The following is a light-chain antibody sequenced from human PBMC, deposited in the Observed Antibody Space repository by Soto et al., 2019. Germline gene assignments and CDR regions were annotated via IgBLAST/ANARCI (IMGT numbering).Light chain of an antibody. CDR3: QQYGSSPLT. CDR1: QSVSSSY. CDR2: DAS. V-gene: IGKV3-20*01. Sequence: EIVLTQSPGTLSLSPGERATLPCRASQSVSSSYLAWYQQKPGQAPRLLIYDASSRATGIPDRFSGSGSGTDFPLTISRLEPEDFAVYYCQQYGSSPLTFGGGTKVEIK. J-gene: IGKJ4*01.